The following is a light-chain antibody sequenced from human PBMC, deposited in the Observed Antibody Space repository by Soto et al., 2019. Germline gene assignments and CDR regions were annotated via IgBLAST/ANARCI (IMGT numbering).Light chain of an antibody. CDR1: QSVNSN. CDR3: QQYSNWPL. J-gene: IGKJ5*01. CDR2: GAS. V-gene: IGKV3-15*01. Sequence: EIVMMQSPATLSVSPGERATLFCRASQSVNSNLAWYQQKPGQAPRLLINGASTRATGVPARFSGSGSGTEFTLTISSLQSEDFAVYYCQQYSNWPLFGQGTRLEIK.